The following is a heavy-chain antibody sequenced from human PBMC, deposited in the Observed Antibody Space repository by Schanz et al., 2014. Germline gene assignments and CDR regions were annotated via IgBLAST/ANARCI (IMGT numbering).Heavy chain of an antibody. D-gene: IGHD4-17*01. CDR1: GFTFNNFG. J-gene: IGHJ4*02. V-gene: IGHV3-21*01. CDR3: ARVLGGDEGLDQ. Sequence: EVQLVESGGGLVKPGGSLRLSCAASGFTFNNFGMNWVRQAPGKGLEWVSCITGGSTTYTYYADSVRGRFTISRDNPKNSLCLQMNSLRAEDTALYYCARVLGGDEGLDQWGQGTLVTVSS. CDR2: ITGGSTTYT.